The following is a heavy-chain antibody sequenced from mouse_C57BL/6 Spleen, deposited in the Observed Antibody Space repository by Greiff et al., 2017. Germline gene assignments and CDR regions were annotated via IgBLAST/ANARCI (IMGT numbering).Heavy chain of an antibody. CDR3: ARQGYGNPFAY. V-gene: IGHV1-85*01. CDR2: IYPRDGST. Sequence: QVQLKESGPELVKPGASVKLSCKASGYTFTSYDINWVKQRPGQGLEWIGWIYPRDGSTKYNEKFKGKATLTVDTSSSTAYMELHSLTSEDSAVYFCARQGYGNPFAYWGQGTLVTVSA. J-gene: IGHJ3*01. CDR1: GYTFTSYD. D-gene: IGHD2-10*02.